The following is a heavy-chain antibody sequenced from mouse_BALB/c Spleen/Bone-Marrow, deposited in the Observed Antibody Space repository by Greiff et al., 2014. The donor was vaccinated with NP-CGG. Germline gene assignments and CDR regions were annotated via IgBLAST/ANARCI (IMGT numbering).Heavy chain of an antibody. J-gene: IGHJ1*01. V-gene: IGHV7-3*02. D-gene: IGHD1-1*01. Sequence: EVMLVESGGGLVQPGGSLRLSCATSGFIFTDYYMSWVRQPPGKALEWLAFIRNKANGYTTEYSASVKGRFTISRDNSQSILYLQMNTLRAEDSATYYCARDGSSFYRFFDVWGAGTTVTVSS. CDR3: ARDGSSFYRFFDV. CDR2: IRNKANGYTT. CDR1: GFIFTDYY.